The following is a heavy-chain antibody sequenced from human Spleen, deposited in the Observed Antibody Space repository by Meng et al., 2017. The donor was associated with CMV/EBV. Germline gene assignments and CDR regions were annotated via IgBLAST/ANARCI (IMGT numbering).Heavy chain of an antibody. V-gene: IGHV4-61*01. CDR3: ARAQAYTIGAFDI. CDR1: DGSVSSDTYY. Sequence: GSLRLSCTVSDGSVSSDTYYWSWIRQYPGKGLEWIGYIYYSGSTNYNPSLKSRVTISVDTSKNQFSLKLSSVTAADTAVYYCARAQAYTIGAFDIWGQGTMVTVSS. CDR2: IYYSGST. J-gene: IGHJ3*02. D-gene: IGHD2-21*01.